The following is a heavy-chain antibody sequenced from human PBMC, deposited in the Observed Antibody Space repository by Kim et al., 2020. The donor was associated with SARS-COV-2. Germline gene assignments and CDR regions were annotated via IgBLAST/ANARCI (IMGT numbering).Heavy chain of an antibody. V-gene: IGHV3-21*01. CDR3: ARGLNVGYSSGWRDAFDI. Sequence: GGSLRLSCAASGFTFSSYSMNWVRQAPGKGLEWVSSISSSSSYIYYADSVKGRFTISRDNAKNSLYLQMNSLRAEDTAVYYCARGLNVGYSSGWRDAFDIWGQGTMVTVSS. J-gene: IGHJ3*02. CDR2: ISSSSSYI. CDR1: GFTFSSYS. D-gene: IGHD6-19*01.